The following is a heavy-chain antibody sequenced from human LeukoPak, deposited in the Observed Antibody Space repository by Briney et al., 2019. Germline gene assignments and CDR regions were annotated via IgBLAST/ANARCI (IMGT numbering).Heavy chain of an antibody. D-gene: IGHD3-22*01. CDR2: IYHSGST. CDR1: GYSISSGSC. Sequence: SETLSLTCTVSGYSISSGSCWGWIRQPPGEGLDWIGSIYHSGSTFYNPSLKSRVTISVDTSKNQFSLKLSSVTAADPAVYYCARDQYYYDSSGYYRFDYWGQGTLVTVSS. V-gene: IGHV4-38-2*02. CDR3: ARDQYYYDSSGYYRFDY. J-gene: IGHJ4*02.